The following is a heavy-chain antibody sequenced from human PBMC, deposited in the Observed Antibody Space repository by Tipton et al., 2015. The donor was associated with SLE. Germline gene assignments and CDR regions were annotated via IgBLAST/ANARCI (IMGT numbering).Heavy chain of an antibody. CDR1: GGSFSGYY. V-gene: IGHV4-34*01. J-gene: IGHJ4*02. CDR3: ARDPYGNEDY. Sequence: TLSLTCAVYGGSFSGYYWSWIRQPPGKGLEWIGEINHSGRTNYNPSLKSRVTISVDTSKNQFSLKLSSVTAADTAVYYCARDPYGNEDYWGQGSLVTVSS. CDR2: INHSGRT. D-gene: IGHD4-11*01.